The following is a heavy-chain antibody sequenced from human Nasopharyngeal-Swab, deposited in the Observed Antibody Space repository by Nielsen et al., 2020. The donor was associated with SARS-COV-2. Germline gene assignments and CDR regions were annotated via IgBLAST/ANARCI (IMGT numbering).Heavy chain of an antibody. D-gene: IGHD3-16*01. V-gene: IGHV1-69*13. CDR3: ARELDYPLVNWFEP. CDR2: IIPIFGTA. J-gene: IGHJ5*02. Sequence: SVTVSCKASVCTFSSYAISRVRQAPGQGLEWMGGIIPIFGTANYAQKFQGRVTITADESTSTAYMELSSLRSEDTAVYYCARELDYPLVNWFEPWGQGTLVTVSS. CDR1: VCTFSSYA.